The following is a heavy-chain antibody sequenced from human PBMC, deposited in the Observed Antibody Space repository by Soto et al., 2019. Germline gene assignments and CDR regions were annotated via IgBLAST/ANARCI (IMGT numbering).Heavy chain of an antibody. D-gene: IGHD2-21*01. V-gene: IGHV1-18*01. CDR2: ISANNGNT. Sequence: QVQLVQSGAEVKKPGASVKVSCKASGYTFTSYGISWVRQAPGQGLEWMGWISANNGNTHYAQKLQGRVTMTTDTTTGNVDLGSLSPGANATDVYSCARDGPDPGEWGQGTLVTVSS. J-gene: IGHJ4*02. CDR1: GYTFTSYG. CDR3: ARDGPDPGE.